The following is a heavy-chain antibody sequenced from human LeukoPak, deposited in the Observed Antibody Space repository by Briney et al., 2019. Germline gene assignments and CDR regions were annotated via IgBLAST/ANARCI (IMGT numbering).Heavy chain of an antibody. V-gene: IGHV1-69*01. CDR2: IIPIFGTA. Sequence: SVKVSCKASGGTFSSYAITWVRQAPGPGLEGMGGIIPIFGTANYAQKFQGRVTITADESTRTAYMELSSLRSEDTAVYYCARSLDDLEEFDYWGQGTLVTVSS. CDR1: GGTFSSYA. D-gene: IGHD2-21*02. CDR3: ARSLDDLEEFDY. J-gene: IGHJ4*02.